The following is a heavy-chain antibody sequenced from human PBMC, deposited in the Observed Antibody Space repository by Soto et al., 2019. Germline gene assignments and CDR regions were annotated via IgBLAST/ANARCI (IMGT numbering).Heavy chain of an antibody. V-gene: IGHV3-33*08. CDR2: IWYEGLNI. D-gene: IGHD3-22*01. CDR3: ARDHYYDSSPTAPLDY. J-gene: IGHJ4*02. CDR1: GFTFSTYG. Sequence: GGSLRLSSAASGFTFSTYGMHWVRQTPGTGLEWVAIIWYEGLNIYYADSVKGRFTISRDDSKNTVYLEMNRLRPGDTAVYYCARDHYYDSSPTAPLDYWGQGTLVTVYS.